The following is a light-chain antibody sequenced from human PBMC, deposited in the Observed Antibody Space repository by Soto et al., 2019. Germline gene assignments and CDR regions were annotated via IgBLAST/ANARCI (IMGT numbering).Light chain of an antibody. CDR1: QSISSW. CDR2: KAS. Sequence: DIQMTQSPSTLSASVGDRVTITCRASQSISSWLAWYQQKPGKAPKLLIYKASSLESGVPSRFSGSGSGTEFTRTISSLQPDDFATYYCQQSFTFGPGTKVHI. V-gene: IGKV1-5*03. CDR3: QQSFT. J-gene: IGKJ3*01.